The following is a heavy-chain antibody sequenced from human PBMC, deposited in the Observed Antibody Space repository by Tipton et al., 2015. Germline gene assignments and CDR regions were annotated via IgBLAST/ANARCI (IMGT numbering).Heavy chain of an antibody. V-gene: IGHV4-38-2*01. CDR1: AYSISSDYY. J-gene: IGHJ4*02. CDR3: ACQDYDSLTRDYQTVDY. CDR2: ISHSGNT. D-gene: IGHD3-9*01. Sequence: TLSLIYAVSAYSISSDYYWGWIRQPPGKGLEWIGSISHSGNTYYNPSLKSRVTMSRDTSKNQFSLKLTSVTAADTAVYYCACQDYDSLTRDYQTVDYWGQGTLVTVSS.